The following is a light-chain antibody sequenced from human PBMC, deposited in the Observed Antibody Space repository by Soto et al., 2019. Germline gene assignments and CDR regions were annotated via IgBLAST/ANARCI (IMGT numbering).Light chain of an antibody. Sequence: QSALTQPASVSGSPGQSITISCTGTSSNVGSYKLVSCYQQHPGKAPKLMIFDVNKRPSGVSNRFAGSKSGNTASLTISGLKVEDEDDYYCCSSGGSPTSVFGTGTKVTVL. CDR3: CSSGGSPTSV. CDR2: DVN. V-gene: IGLV2-23*02. J-gene: IGLJ1*01. CDR1: SSNVGSYKL.